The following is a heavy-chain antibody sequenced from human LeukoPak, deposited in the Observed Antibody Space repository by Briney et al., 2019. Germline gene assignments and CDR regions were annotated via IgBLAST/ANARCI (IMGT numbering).Heavy chain of an antibody. D-gene: IGHD1-26*01. V-gene: IGHV1-2*02. CDR3: ARVPRIVGASIDY. CDR2: INPNSGGT. CDR1: GYTFTGYY. J-gene: IGHJ4*02. Sequence: ASVKVSCKASGYTFTGYYMHWVRQAPGQGLEWMGWINPNSGGTNYAQKFQGRVTMTRDTSISTAYMELGRLRSDDTAVYYCARVPRIVGASIDYWGQGTLVTVSS.